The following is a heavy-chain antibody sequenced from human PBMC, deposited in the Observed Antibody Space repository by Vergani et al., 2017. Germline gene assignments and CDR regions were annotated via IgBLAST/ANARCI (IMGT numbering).Heavy chain of an antibody. CDR1: GFTFGDYW. Sequence: EVLLVESGGGLVKPGGSLRLSCAASGFTFGDYWMSWLRQTPGKGLEWVAYIKQDGSEKYYVDSVQGRFTISRDNAKDSLYLQMNSLRAEDTAVYYCARGAQPGYWGQGTLVTVSS. V-gene: IGHV3-7*01. CDR2: IKQDGSEK. CDR3: ARGAQPGY. J-gene: IGHJ4*02.